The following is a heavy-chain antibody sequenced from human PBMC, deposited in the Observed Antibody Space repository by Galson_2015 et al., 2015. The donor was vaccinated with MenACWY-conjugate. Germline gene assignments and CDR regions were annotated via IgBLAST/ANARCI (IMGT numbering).Heavy chain of an antibody. CDR1: GFIFNNYW. CDR3: ARDLGFYCSRNDCYSPY. CDR2: IKQDGSGK. Sequence: SLRLSCAASGFIFNNYWMSWVRQVPGKGPEWVANIKQDGSGKYYVDSVRGRFTISRDNAKNSLYLQMNSLRAEDTAVYYCARDLGFYCSRNDCYSPYWGQGTLVTVS. D-gene: IGHD2-2*01. V-gene: IGHV3-7*03. J-gene: IGHJ4*02.